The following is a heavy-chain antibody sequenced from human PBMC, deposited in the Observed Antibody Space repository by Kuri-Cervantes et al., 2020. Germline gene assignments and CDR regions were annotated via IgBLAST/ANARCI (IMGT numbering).Heavy chain of an antibody. V-gene: IGHV1-3*01. D-gene: IGHD3-10*01. J-gene: IGHJ4*02. CDR3: AKAPYYYGSGSYYFFFDY. CDR1: GYTFTSYA. CDR2: INAGNGNT. Sequence: ASVKVSCKASGYTFTSYAMHWVRQAPGQRLEWMGWINAGNGNTKYSQKFQGRVTITRDTSTNTAYMELSSLRSEGTAVCYCAKAPYYYGSGSYYFFFDYWGQGTLVTVSS.